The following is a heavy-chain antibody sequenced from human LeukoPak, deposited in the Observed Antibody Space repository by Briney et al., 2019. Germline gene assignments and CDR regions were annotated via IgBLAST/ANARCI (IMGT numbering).Heavy chain of an antibody. CDR2: IYHSGST. CDR1: GGSFSGYY. CDR3: ARRSAGLEYSSGWYTGGLFDY. Sequence: SETLSLTCAVYGGSFSGYYWSWVRQPPGKGLEWIGEIYHSGSTNYNPSLKSRVTISVDKSKNQFSLKLSSVTAADTAVYYCARRSAGLEYSSGWYTGGLFDYWGQGTLVTVSS. V-gene: IGHV4-34*01. J-gene: IGHJ4*02. D-gene: IGHD6-19*01.